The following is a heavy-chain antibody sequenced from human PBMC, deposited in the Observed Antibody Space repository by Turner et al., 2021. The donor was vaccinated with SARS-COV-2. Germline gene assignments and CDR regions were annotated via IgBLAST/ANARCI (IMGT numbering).Heavy chain of an antibody. CDR2: FYKIGSI. V-gene: IGHV4-59*08. CDR3: ARHQGSGSGYDHGMNV. Sequence: QVQLQESGPGLVRHSETLSLTCTVSGGSISSKFWSWIRQSPGRGLEWIGYFYKIGSIDYNPSLRSRVTISVDTSKNQLSLNLISVTAADTAVYYCARHQGSGSGYDHGMNVWGQGTAVIVSS. CDR1: GGSISSKF. J-gene: IGHJ6*02. D-gene: IGHD2-15*01.